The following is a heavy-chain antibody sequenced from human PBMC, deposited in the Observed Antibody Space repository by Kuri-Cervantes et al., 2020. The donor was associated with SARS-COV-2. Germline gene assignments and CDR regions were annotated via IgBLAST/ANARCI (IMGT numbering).Heavy chain of an antibody. V-gene: IGHV4-39*01. CDR3: ARHWQMTTVTDNYYYGLDA. J-gene: IGHJ6*02. D-gene: IGHD4-17*01. Sequence: GSLRLSSAVYGGSFSSYYWGWIRQPPGKGLEWIGSIYYSGTTYYNPSLKSRVTMSVDTSKKQFSLKLRSVTAADTAVYYCARHWQMTTVTDNYYYGLDAWGQGTTVTVSS. CDR2: IYYSGTT. CDR1: GGSFSSYY.